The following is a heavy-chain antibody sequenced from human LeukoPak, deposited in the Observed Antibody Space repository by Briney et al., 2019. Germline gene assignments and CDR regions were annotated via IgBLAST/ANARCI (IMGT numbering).Heavy chain of an antibody. D-gene: IGHD5-12*01. CDR1: GGTFSSYA. Sequence: ASVKVSCKASGGTFSSYAISWVRQAPGLGLEWMGWINPNSGGTNYAQKFQGRVTMTRDTSTSTVNMELRSLGSEDTAVYHCARGSGLATIRGAFDIWGLGTMVTVSS. CDR3: ARGSGLATIRGAFDI. CDR2: INPNSGGT. J-gene: IGHJ3*02. V-gene: IGHV1-2*02.